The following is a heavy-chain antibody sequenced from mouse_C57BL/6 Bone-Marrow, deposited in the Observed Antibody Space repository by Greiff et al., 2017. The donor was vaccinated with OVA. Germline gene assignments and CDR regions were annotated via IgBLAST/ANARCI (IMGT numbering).Heavy chain of an antibody. J-gene: IGHJ2*01. Sequence: EVKLMESGGDLVKPGGSLKLSCAASGFTFSSYGMSWVRQTPDKRLEWVATISSGGSYTYYPDSVKGRFTISRDNAKNTLYLQMSSLKSEDTAMYYCARQDYYGTLYYFDYWGQGTTLTVSS. CDR1: GFTFSSYG. V-gene: IGHV5-6*01. D-gene: IGHD1-1*01. CDR2: ISSGGSYT. CDR3: ARQDYYGTLYYFDY.